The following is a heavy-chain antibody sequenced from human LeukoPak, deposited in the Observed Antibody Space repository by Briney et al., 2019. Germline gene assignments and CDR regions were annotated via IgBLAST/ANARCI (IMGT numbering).Heavy chain of an antibody. Sequence: PGRSLRLSCAASGFTFDDYAMHWVRQAPGKGLEWVSGISWNSGSIGYADSVKGRCTISRDNAKNSLYLQMNSLRAEDTALYYCAKGLATVTTKGEYYFDYWGQGTLVTVSS. CDR1: GFTFDDYA. V-gene: IGHV3-9*01. CDR2: ISWNSGSI. CDR3: AKGLATVTTKGEYYFDY. J-gene: IGHJ4*02. D-gene: IGHD4-17*01.